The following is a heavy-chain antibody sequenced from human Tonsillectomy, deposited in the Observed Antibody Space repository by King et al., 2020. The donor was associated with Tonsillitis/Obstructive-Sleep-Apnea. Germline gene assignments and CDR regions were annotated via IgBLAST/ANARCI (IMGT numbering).Heavy chain of an antibody. CDR3: ARKIPPDY. Sequence: VQLVESGGGLVQPGGSLRLSCAASGFTFSDNRMNWVRQAAGKGREWGSYISSSSNTLYYADSVKGRFTISRDNARKSLYLQMNSLRDEDTAVYYCARKIPPDYWGQGTLVTVSS. V-gene: IGHV3-48*02. J-gene: IGHJ4*02. CDR1: GFTFSDNR. CDR2: ISSSSNTL.